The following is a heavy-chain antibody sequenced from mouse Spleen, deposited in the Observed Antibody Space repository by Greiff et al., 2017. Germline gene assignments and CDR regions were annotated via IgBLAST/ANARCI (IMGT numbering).Heavy chain of an antibody. J-gene: IGHJ2*01. CDR1: GYAFTNYL. Sequence: VQLQQSGAELVRPGTSVKVSCKASGYAFTNYLIEWVKQRPGQGLEWIGVINPGSGGTNYNEKFKGKATLTADKSSSTAYMQLSSLTSEDSAVYFCARGDYGSSWGYWGQGTTLTVSS. D-gene: IGHD1-1*01. CDR3: ARGDYGSSWGY. CDR2: INPGSGGT. V-gene: IGHV1-54*01.